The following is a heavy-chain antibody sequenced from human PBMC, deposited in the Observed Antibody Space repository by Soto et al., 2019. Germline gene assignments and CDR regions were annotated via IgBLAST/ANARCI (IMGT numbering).Heavy chain of an antibody. Sequence: QVQLQESGPGLVKPSGTLSLTCAVSGGSISSSNWWSWVRQPPGKGLEWIGEIYHNGSTNYNPSPKRQVTISVDKSKNQFSPELSSVTAADTAVYYCAKAKVTKGNWFDPWGQGTLVTVSS. J-gene: IGHJ5*02. CDR3: AKAKVTKGNWFDP. V-gene: IGHV4-4*02. CDR1: GGSISSSNW. D-gene: IGHD4-17*01. CDR2: IYHNGST.